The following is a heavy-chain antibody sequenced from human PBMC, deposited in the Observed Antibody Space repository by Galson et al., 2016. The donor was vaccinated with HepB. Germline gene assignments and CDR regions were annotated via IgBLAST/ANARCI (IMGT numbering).Heavy chain of an antibody. CDR1: GDSVSSNSAA. J-gene: IGHJ6*02. D-gene: IGHD6-13*01. CDR3: ARLIATTDLYGVDV. CDR2: TYYRSKWYN. V-gene: IGHV6-1*01. Sequence: CAISGDSVSSNSAAWHWIRQSPSRGLEWLGRTYYRSKWYNDYAVSVKSRITVNQDTSNNQLSLLLYSVTPEDSAVYYCARLIATTDLYGVDVCGQGTTVTVSS.